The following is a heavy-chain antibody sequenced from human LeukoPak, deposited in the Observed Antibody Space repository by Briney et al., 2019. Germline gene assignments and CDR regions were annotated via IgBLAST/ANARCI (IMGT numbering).Heavy chain of an antibody. CDR3: AELGITMIGGV. J-gene: IGHJ6*04. CDR2: ISSSGSTI. CDR1: GFTVSTNY. V-gene: IGHV3-48*03. D-gene: IGHD3-10*02. Sequence: GGSLRLSCAASGFTVSTNYMNWVRQAPGKGLEWVSHISSSGSTIYYADSVKGRFTISRDNAKNSLYLQMNSLRAEDTAVYYCAELGITMIGGVWGKGTTVTVSS.